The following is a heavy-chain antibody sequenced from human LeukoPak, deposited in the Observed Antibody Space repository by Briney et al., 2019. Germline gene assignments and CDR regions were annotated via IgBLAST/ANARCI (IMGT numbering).Heavy chain of an antibody. D-gene: IGHD5-24*01. V-gene: IGHV4-59*01. J-gene: IGHJ3*02. CDR2: IYFSGST. Sequence: SETLSLTCTVSGGSISSYYWSWIRQPPGMGLEWIGYIYFSGSTNYNPSLKSRVTISVDTSKNQFSLKLSSVTAADTAVYFCARVLSSVEMTPIRAFDIWGQGTMVTVSS. CDR3: ARVLSSVEMTPIRAFDI. CDR1: GGSISSYY.